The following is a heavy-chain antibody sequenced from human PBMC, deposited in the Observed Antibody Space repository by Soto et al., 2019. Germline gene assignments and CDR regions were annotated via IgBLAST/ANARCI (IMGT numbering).Heavy chain of an antibody. CDR3: ARDPRLRYFDWLPTGGLYYYYGMDV. Sequence: SVKVSCKASGGTFSSYAISWVRQAPGQGLEWMGGIIPIFGTANYAQKFQGRVTITADESTSTAYMELSSLRSEDTAVYYCARDPRLRYFDWLPTGGLYYYYGMDVWGQGTTVTVSS. J-gene: IGHJ6*02. D-gene: IGHD3-9*01. CDR2: IIPIFGTA. CDR1: GGTFSSYA. V-gene: IGHV1-69*13.